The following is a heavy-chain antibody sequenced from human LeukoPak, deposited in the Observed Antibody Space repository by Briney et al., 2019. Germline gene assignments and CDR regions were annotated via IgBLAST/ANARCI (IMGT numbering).Heavy chain of an antibody. CDR1: RGTFSKYA. V-gene: IGHV1-69*04. CDR3: ARDDDRAREIDY. CDR2: IIPILNIT. Sequence: ASVKVSCTASRGTFSKYAISWVRQAPGQGVEWMGRIIPILNITHYAQKFQGRVTIAADKSTSTAYMELSSLRSEDTAVYYCARDDDRAREIDYWGQGTLVTVSS. J-gene: IGHJ4*02. D-gene: IGHD3-22*01.